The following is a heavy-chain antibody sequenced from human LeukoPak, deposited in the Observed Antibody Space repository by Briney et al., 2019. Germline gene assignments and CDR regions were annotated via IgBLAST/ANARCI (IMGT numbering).Heavy chain of an antibody. CDR2: IHYRGSP. CDR1: GGSINTYY. J-gene: IGHJ4*02. CDR3: ARHNKTPTYYYGSGSYFDS. Sequence: PSETLSLTCTVPGGSINTYYWSWIRQPPGKGLEWIGNIHYRGSPNYNPSLKSRATISVDTSNNQFSLKLRSVTAADTAVYYCARHNKTPTYYYGSGSYFDSWGQGTLVTVSS. D-gene: IGHD3-10*01. V-gene: IGHV4-59*08.